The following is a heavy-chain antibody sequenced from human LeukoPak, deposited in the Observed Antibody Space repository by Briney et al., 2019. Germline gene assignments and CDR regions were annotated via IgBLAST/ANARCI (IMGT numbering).Heavy chain of an antibody. CDR3: ARGTAYCSGGSCYSGLDY. J-gene: IGHJ4*02. Sequence: SGPTLVNPSQTLSLTCTVSGGSISSGSYYWSWIRQPAGKGLEWIGRIYTSGSTNYNPSLKSRVNISVDTSKNQFSLKLSSVTTADTAVYYCARGTAYCSGGSCYSGLDYWGQGTLVTVSS. CDR2: IYTSGST. V-gene: IGHV4-61*02. CDR1: GGSISSGSYY. D-gene: IGHD2-15*01.